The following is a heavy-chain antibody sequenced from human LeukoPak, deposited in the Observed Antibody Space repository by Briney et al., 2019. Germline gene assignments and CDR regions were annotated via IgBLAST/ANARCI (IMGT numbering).Heavy chain of an antibody. J-gene: IGHJ1*01. V-gene: IGHV3-21*01. Sequence: GGSLRLSCAASGFTFSTYSMNWVRQAPGEGLEWVSSISSSSSYTHYADSVKGRFTISRDNTKNSLHLQMNSLRAEDTAVYYCARDLGDLIVGGEYFQHWGQGTLVTVSS. CDR3: ARDLGDLIVGGEYFQH. CDR1: GFTFSTYS. CDR2: ISSSSSYT. D-gene: IGHD1-26*01.